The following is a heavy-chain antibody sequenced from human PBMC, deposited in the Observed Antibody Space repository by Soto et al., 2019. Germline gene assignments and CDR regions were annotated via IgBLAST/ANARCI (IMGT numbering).Heavy chain of an antibody. CDR1: GGYIRSGGYS. Sequence: QLQLQESGSGLVKPSQTLSLTCAVSGGYIRSGGYSWSWIRQPPGKGLEWIGYIYHSGSTYYNPSLTSRVTISVDRSKNQFSLKLSSVTAADTAVYYCARYYGGKIYFDYWGQGTLVTVSS. D-gene: IGHD4-17*01. CDR2: IYHSGST. V-gene: IGHV4-30-2*01. J-gene: IGHJ4*02. CDR3: ARYYGGKIYFDY.